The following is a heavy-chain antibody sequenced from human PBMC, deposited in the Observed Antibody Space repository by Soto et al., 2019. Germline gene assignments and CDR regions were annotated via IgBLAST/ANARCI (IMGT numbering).Heavy chain of an antibody. D-gene: IGHD2-8*01. J-gene: IGHJ4*02. CDR3: ARYHCTSGTCNYFDQ. CDR1: GGSISGYY. CDR2: IFYTGVT. V-gene: IGHV4-59*01. Sequence: SETLSLTCSVSGGSISGYYWSWIRQTPGKGLEWIGSIFYTGVTTYNPSLESRVSFSVATSNNHFSLNLKSVTAADTAVYHCARYHCTSGTCNYFDQWGQGTLVTVSS.